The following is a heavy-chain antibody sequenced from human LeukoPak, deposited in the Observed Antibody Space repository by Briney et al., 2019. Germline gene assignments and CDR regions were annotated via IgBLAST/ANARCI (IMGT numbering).Heavy chain of an antibody. D-gene: IGHD3-9*01. Sequence: GGSLRLSCAASGFTFSSYAMNWVRQAPGKGLEWVSSISSSSSYIYYADSVKGRFTISRDNAKNSLYLQMNSLRAEDTAVYYCASLLYDILTDPEGWYFDLWGRGTLVTVSS. J-gene: IGHJ2*01. CDR2: ISSSSSYI. CDR1: GFTFSSYA. V-gene: IGHV3-21*01. CDR3: ASLLYDILTDPEGWYFDL.